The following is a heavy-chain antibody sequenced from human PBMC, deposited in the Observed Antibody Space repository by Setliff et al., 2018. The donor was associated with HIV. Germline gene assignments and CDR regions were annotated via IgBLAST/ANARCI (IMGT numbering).Heavy chain of an antibody. CDR1: GGTFSSYA. CDR2: IIRISGIT. D-gene: IGHD6-6*01. Sequence: GASVKVSCKASGGTFSSYAFNWVLQAPGQGLEWMGGIIRISGITNYAQKFQGRVRFTADKSTSTAYMELSSLRSEDTAMYYCARDSVARRTLGYYYYMDVWGKGTTVTV. V-gene: IGHV1-69*10. J-gene: IGHJ6*03. CDR3: ARDSVARRTLGYYYYMDV.